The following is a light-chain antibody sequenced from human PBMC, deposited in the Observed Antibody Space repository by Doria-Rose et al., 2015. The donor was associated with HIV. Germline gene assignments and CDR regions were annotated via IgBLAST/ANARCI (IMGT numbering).Light chain of an antibody. CDR3: QQTYSSPPWT. CDR2: AAS. CDR1: QTVSTY. J-gene: IGKJ1*01. Sequence: SPSSLSASIGDRVIITCRASQTVSTYLNWFQQEPGKAPKLLIYAASRLQSGVPSRFSGSGSGTDFTLTISGLQPGDFATYYCQQTYSSPPWTFGQGTKVEMK. V-gene: IGKV1-39*01.